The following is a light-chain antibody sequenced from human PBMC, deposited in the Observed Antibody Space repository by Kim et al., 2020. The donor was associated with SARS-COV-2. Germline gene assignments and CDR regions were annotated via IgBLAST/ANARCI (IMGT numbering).Light chain of an antibody. Sequence: QSVLTQPPSVSGAPGQRVTISCTGSSSNIGAGYDVHWYQQRPGTAPKLLIYGNSNRPSGVPDRFSGSKSGTSASLAITGLQAEDEADYYCQSYDSSLSGVVFGRGTQLTVL. V-gene: IGLV1-40*01. CDR2: GNS. CDR3: QSYDSSLSGVV. J-gene: IGLJ2*01. CDR1: SSNIGAGYD.